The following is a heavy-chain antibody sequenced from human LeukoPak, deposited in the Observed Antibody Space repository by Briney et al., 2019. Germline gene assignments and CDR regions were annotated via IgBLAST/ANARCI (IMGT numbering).Heavy chain of an antibody. D-gene: IGHD5-18*01. CDR3: ARLRYTYGKNFDY. CDR2: INQDGSEK. CDR1: GFTFRAYW. J-gene: IGHJ4*02. Sequence: GGSLRLSCAASGFTFRAYWMSWVRQAPGKGLEWVANINQDGSEKDYVDSVRGRFTISRDNARNSLYLQMNTLRAEDTAVYFCARLRYTYGKNFDYWGQGALDTVSS. V-gene: IGHV3-7*01.